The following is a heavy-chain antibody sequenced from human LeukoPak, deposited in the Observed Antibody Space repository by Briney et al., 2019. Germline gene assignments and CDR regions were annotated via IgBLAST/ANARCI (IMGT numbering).Heavy chain of an antibody. CDR2: IYHSGST. D-gene: IGHD3-16*02. V-gene: IGHV4-34*01. J-gene: IGHJ4*02. CDR3: ARELSGVNPPDY. Sequence: SETLSLTCAVYGGSFSGYYWSWIRQPPGKGLEWIGSIYHSGSTYYNPSLKSRVTISVDTSKNQFSLKLSSVTAADTAVYYCARELSGVNPPDYWGQGTLVTVSS. CDR1: GGSFSGYY.